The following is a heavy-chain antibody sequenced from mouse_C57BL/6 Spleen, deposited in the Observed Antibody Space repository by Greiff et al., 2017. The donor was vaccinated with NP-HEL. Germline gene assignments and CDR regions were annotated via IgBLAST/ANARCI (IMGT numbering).Heavy chain of an antibody. D-gene: IGHD1-1*01. CDR2: INYDGSST. V-gene: IGHV5-16*01. J-gene: IGHJ4*01. Sequence: EVMLVESEGGLVQPGSSMKLSCTASGFTFSDYYMAWVRQVPEKGLEWVANINYDGSSTYYLDSLKSRFIISRDNAKNILYLQMSSLKSEDTATYYCARVSYYGSSSYAMDYWGQGTSVTVSS. CDR3: ARVSYYGSSSYAMDY. CDR1: GFTFSDYY.